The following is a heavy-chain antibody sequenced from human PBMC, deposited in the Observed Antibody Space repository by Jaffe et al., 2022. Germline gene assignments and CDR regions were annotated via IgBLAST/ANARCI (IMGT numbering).Heavy chain of an antibody. CDR2: IQNDRSSQ. J-gene: IGHJ4*02. Sequence: QVQPVESGGGVVQPGGSLRLSCAASGFTFSSYGMHWVRQAPGKGLEWVAFIQNDRSSQYYADSVKGRFTVSRDNSKNTLYLQMNSLGAEDTAVYYCAKENGRVLIGTLDYWGQGYLVTVSS. V-gene: IGHV3-30*02. D-gene: IGHD3-10*01. CDR1: GFTFSSYG. CDR3: AKENGRVLIGTLDY.